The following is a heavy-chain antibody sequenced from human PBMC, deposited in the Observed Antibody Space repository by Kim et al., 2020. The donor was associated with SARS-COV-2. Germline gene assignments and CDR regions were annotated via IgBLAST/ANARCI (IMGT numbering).Heavy chain of an antibody. CDR3: ARSGLPAADPGPLDY. J-gene: IGHJ4*02. D-gene: IGHD5-12*01. V-gene: IGHV3-48*04. CDR2: ISSSDVTI. Sequence: GGSLRLSCAASGFTFWDSGMNWIRQAPGKGLEWIAYISSSDVTIYYSDSVKGRFTISRDNAKNSLYLQMNSLGAEDTALYYCARSGLPAADPGPLDYWGQGTLVTVSS. CDR1: GFTFWDSG.